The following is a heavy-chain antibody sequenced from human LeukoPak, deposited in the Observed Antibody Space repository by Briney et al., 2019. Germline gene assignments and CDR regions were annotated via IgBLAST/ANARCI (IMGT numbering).Heavy chain of an antibody. J-gene: IGHJ4*02. CDR2: IYYSGST. Sequence: PSETLSLTCTVSGGSISSYYWSWIRQPPGKGLEWIGYIYYSGSTNYNPSLKSRVTISVDTSKNQFSLKLSSVTAADTAVYYCARGRYCSGGSCYLRPRYYFDYWGQGTLVTVSS. CDR3: ARGRYCSGGSCYLRPRYYFDY. D-gene: IGHD2-15*01. V-gene: IGHV4-59*12. CDR1: GGSISSYY.